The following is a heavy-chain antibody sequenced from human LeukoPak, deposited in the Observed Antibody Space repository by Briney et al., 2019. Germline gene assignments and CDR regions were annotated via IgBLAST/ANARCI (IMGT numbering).Heavy chain of an antibody. CDR3: ARCTVVNSYYYYYGMDV. Sequence: PSETLSLTCTVSGGSISSSSYYWGWIRQPPGKGLEWIGSIYYSGSTYYNPSLKSRVTISVDTSKNQFSLKLSSVTAADTAVYYCARCTVVNSYYYYYGMDVWGQGTTVTVSS. CDR1: GGSISSSSYY. D-gene: IGHD4-23*01. J-gene: IGHJ6*02. CDR2: IYYSGST. V-gene: IGHV4-39*07.